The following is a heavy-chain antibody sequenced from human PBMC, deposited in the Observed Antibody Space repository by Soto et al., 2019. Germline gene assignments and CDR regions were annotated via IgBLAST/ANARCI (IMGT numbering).Heavy chain of an antibody. Sequence: SETLSLTCTVSAGSISSYYWNWIRQSPGKGLEWIGCIHRSGTTNYNPSLKSRVTISVDKSISTAYLQWSSLRASDTAIYYCARQTGRVTTPPHFDYNNGMDVWGQGTTVTVS. CDR2: IHRSGTT. CDR1: AGSISSYY. J-gene: IGHJ6*02. D-gene: IGHD4-17*01. V-gene: IGHV4-59*08. CDR3: ARQTGRVTTPPHFDYNNGMDV.